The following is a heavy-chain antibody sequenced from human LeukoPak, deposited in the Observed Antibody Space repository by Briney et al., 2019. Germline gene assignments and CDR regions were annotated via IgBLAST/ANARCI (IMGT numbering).Heavy chain of an antibody. CDR1: GGSISSYY. V-gene: IGHV4-4*07. CDR2: IYTSGST. CDR3: ARAHYDSSGYYSSYFDY. Sequence: PSETLSLTCTVSGGSISSYYWSWIRQPAGKGLEWIGRIYTSGSTNYNPSLKSRVTMSVDTSKNQFSLKLSSVTAADTAVYYCARAHYDSSGYYSSYFDYWGQGTLVTVSS. D-gene: IGHD3-22*01. J-gene: IGHJ4*02.